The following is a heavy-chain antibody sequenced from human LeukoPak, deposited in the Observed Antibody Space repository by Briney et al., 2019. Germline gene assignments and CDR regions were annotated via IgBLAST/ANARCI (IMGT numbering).Heavy chain of an antibody. CDR3: ARQGSGNYLSPVNY. CDR1: GGSISSSSYY. J-gene: IGHJ4*02. D-gene: IGHD1-26*01. V-gene: IGHV4-39*01. Sequence: PSEPLSLTCTVSGGSISSSSYYWGWIRQPPGKGLEWIGTIYYSGSTYYNPSLKSRVTISVDTSKNQFSLKLSSVTAADTAVYYCARQGSGNYLSPVNYWGQGTLVTVSS. CDR2: IYYSGST.